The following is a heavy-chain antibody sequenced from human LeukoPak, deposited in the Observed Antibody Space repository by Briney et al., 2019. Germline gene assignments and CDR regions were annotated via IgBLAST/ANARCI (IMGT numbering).Heavy chain of an antibody. CDR1: GFTFSSYA. Sequence: GRSLRLSCAASGFTFSSYAMHWVRQAPGKGLEWVAVISYDGSNKYYADSVKGRFTISRDNSKNTLYLQMNSLRAEDTAVYYCAREYYDSSGYYPYYYYYGMDAWGQGTTVTVSS. CDR2: ISYDGSNK. J-gene: IGHJ6*02. CDR3: AREYYDSSGYYPYYYYYGMDA. D-gene: IGHD3-22*01. V-gene: IGHV3-30*04.